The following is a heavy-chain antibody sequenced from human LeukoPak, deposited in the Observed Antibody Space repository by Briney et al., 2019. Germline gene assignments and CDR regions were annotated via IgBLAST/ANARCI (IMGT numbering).Heavy chain of an antibody. CDR1: GGSFSGYY. J-gene: IGHJ6*03. V-gene: IGHV4-59*01. CDR3: ARGPYYYMDV. CDR2: IYYSGST. Sequence: SETLSLTCAVYGGSFSGYYWSWIRQPPGKGLEWIGYIYYSGSTNYNPSLKSRVTISVDTSKNQCSLKLSSVTAADTAVYYCARGPYYYMDVWGKGTTVTVSS.